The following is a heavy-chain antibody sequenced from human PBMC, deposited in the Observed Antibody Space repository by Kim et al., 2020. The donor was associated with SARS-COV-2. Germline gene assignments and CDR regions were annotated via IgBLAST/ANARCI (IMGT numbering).Heavy chain of an antibody. Sequence: GGSLRLSCAASGFTFSSYGMHWVRQAPGKGLEWVAVISYDGSNKYYADSVKGRFTISSDNSKNTLYLQMNSLRAEDTAVYYCARAGDSSSWHHQWFDPWGQGTLVTVSS. V-gene: IGHV3-33*05. CDR3: ARAGDSSSWHHQWFDP. CDR2: ISYDGSNK. J-gene: IGHJ5*02. CDR1: GFTFSSYG. D-gene: IGHD6-13*01.